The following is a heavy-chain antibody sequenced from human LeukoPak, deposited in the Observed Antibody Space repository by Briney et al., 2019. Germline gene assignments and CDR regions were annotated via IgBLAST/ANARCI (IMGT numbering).Heavy chain of an antibody. CDR3: ASSSGWLYYYYYMDV. CDR2: IYYSGST. J-gene: IGHJ6*03. Sequence: PSETLSLTCTVSGGSISSYYWSWIRQPPGKGLEWIGYIYYSGSTNYNPSLKSRVTISVDTSKNQFSLKLSSVTAADTAVYYCASSSGWLYYYYYMDVWGKGTTVTVSS. CDR1: GGSISSYY. V-gene: IGHV4-59*01. D-gene: IGHD6-19*01.